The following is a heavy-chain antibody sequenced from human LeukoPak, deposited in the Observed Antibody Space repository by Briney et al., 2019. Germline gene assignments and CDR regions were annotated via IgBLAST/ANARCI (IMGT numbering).Heavy chain of an antibody. CDR3: AKARGGAYYESSVDI. Sequence: GGSLRLSCAVSGFTFSSYGMHWVRQAPGKGLEWVAVISYDGSNKYYADSVKGRFTISRDNSKNTLYLQMNSLRAEDTAVYYCAKARGGAYYESSVDIWGQGTMVTVSS. D-gene: IGHD3-22*01. J-gene: IGHJ3*02. CDR2: ISYDGSNK. CDR1: GFTFSSYG. V-gene: IGHV3-30*18.